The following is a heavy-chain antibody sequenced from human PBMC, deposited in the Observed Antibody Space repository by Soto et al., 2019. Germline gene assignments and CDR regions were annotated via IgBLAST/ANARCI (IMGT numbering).Heavy chain of an antibody. J-gene: IGHJ5*01. CDR1: QFTLSSFA. Sequence: DVKLLESGGGLLQTGGSLRLSCAASQFTLSSFAKTWVRQAPGKGLEWVSFISETGDSLSYAESVKGRFTISRDNSKNTLYLQMSSLRPEDTAVYYCVKGGWLDYWGHGTLVTVFS. V-gene: IGHV3-23*01. CDR2: ISETGDSL. CDR3: VKGGWLDY.